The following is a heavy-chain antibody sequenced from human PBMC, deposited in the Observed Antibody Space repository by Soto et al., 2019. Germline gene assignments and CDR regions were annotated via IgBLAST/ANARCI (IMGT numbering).Heavy chain of an antibody. V-gene: IGHV1-46*01. D-gene: IGHD3-10*01. CDR2: INPSGGST. J-gene: IGHJ6*02. CDR3: AREFPNGSGSYLGGMDV. CDR1: GYTFTSYY. Sequence: ASVKVSCKASGYTFTSYYMHWVRQAPGQGLEWMGIINPSGGSTSYAQKFQGRVTMTRDTSTSTVYMELSSLRSEDTAVYYCAREFPNGSGSYLGGMDVWGQGTTVTVSS.